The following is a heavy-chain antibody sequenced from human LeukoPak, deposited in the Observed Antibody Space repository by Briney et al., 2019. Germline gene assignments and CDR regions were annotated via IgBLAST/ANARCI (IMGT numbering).Heavy chain of an antibody. D-gene: IGHD1-14*01. Sequence: PGGSLRLSCVASGFSLSGYWMYWVRQAPGKGLMYISRNNGDGSTTNYADSVKGRFTISRDNAKNSLYLQMNSLRAEDTALYYCAKDKGAVPGINYFDYWGQGTLVTVSS. CDR3: AKDKGAVPGINYFDY. V-gene: IGHV3-74*01. CDR2: NNGDGSTT. J-gene: IGHJ4*02. CDR1: GFSLSGYW.